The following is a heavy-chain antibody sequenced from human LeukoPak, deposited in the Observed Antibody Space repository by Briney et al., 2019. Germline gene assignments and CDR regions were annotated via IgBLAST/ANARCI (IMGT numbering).Heavy chain of an antibody. CDR3: AKDRMYGSGWLDY. CDR1: GFTFGNSA. CDR2: ISSRVDDT. J-gene: IGHJ4*02. Sequence: GGSLRLSCAASGFTFGNSAMSWVRQAPGKGLEWVSAISSRVDDTYYADSVRGRFTISRDNSKNTLYLQMNSLRVEDTAVYYCAKDRMYGSGWLDYWGQGALVAVSS. D-gene: IGHD6-19*01. V-gene: IGHV3-23*01.